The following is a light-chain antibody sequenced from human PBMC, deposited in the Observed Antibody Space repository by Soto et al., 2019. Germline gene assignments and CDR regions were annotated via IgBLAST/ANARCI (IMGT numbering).Light chain of an antibody. Sequence: DIQMTQSPSSLSASVGDTVTITCRASQSVSTWLAWYQQKPGKAPKLLIFDASSLESGVPSRFSSSGSGTELTLTISSLHAEDSVTYYCQQYNSYSPTFGQGTKVEIK. J-gene: IGKJ1*01. V-gene: IGKV1-5*01. CDR2: DAS. CDR3: QQYNSYSPT. CDR1: QSVSTW.